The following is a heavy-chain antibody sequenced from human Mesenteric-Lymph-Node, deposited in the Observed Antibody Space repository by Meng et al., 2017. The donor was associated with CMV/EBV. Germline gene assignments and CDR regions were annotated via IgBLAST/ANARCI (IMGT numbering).Heavy chain of an antibody. V-gene: IGHV4-39*01. J-gene: IGHJ5*02. Sequence: QLQLKESVPGLVKHSETLSLTCPVAGGSISSSSYYWGWIRQPPGKGLEWIGSIYYSGSTYYNPSLKSRVTISVDTSKNHLSLKLSSVTAADTAVYYCARPHYYGSGSSPWFDPWGQGTLVTVSS. D-gene: IGHD3-10*01. CDR2: IYYSGST. CDR3: ARPHYYGSGSSPWFDP. CDR1: GGSISSSSYY.